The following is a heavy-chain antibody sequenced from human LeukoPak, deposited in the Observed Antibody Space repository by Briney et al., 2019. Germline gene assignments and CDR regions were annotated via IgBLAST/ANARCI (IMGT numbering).Heavy chain of an antibody. J-gene: IGHJ3*02. V-gene: IGHV3-21*01. CDR3: ARDLQGGSTETHFSAFDI. CDR1: GFTFSSYS. D-gene: IGHD2-15*01. Sequence: PGGSLRLSCAASGFTFSSYSMNWVRQAPGKGLEWVSSISSSSSYIYYADSVKGRFTISRDNAKNSLYLQMNSLRAEDTAVYYCARDLQGGSTETHFSAFDIWGQGTVVTVSS. CDR2: ISSSSSYI.